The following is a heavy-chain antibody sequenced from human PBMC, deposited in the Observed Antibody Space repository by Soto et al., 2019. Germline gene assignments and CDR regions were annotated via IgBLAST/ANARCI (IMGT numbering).Heavy chain of an antibody. J-gene: IGHJ4*02. V-gene: IGHV3-21*04. CDR1: GFAFRSYN. D-gene: IGHD2-15*01. CDR2: ISSGSSNI. Sequence: EVQLVESGGGLVKPGGSLTLSCAGSGFAFRSYNMNWVRQPPGKGLEWVASISSGSSNIYYADSVKGRFTISRDNAKDSLYLQMGSLGAEDSAVYYCASATVVAGTFDFWGQGTLLTVSS. CDR3: ASATVVAGTFDF.